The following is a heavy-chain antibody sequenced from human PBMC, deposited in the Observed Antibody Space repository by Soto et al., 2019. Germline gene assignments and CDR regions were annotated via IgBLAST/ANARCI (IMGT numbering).Heavy chain of an antibody. J-gene: IGHJ3*02. V-gene: IGHV3-15*07. CDR3: THQRWGVFEI. CDR1: GFIFNNAW. Sequence: PGGSLRLSCAASGFIFNNAWMNWVRQAPGRGLEWVGRIKSKTDGGTTDYAAPVKGRFTISRDDSKNTLYLQMNSLKTEDTAVNYCTHQRWGVFEIRGQGTLAPVSS. D-gene: IGHD2-2*01. CDR2: IKSKTDGGTT.